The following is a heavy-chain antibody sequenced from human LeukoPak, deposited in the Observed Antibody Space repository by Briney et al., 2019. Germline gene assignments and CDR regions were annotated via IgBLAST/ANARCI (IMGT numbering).Heavy chain of an antibody. J-gene: IGHJ4*02. Sequence: ASVKVSCKASGYTFTSYDINWVRQATGQGLECMGWMNPNSGNTGYAQKFQGRVTMTRNTSISTAYTELSSLRSEDTAVYYCARGPQIQLWLQHFDYWGQGTLVTVSS. CDR2: MNPNSGNT. V-gene: IGHV1-8*01. CDR1: GYTFTSYD. CDR3: ARGPQIQLWLQHFDY. D-gene: IGHD5-18*01.